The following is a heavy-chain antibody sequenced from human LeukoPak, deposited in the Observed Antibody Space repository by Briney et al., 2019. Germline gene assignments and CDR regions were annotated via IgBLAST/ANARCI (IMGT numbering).Heavy chain of an antibody. CDR1: GFTFSSYA. Sequence: PGGSLRLSCAASGFTFSSYAMSWVRQAPGKGLEWVSAISGSGGSTFYADSVKGRFTISRDNSKNTLYLQMNSLRAEDTAVYYCAKFGDYGDYVDAFDIWGQGTMVTVSS. V-gene: IGHV3-23*01. CDR3: AKFGDYGDYVDAFDI. D-gene: IGHD4-17*01. CDR2: ISGSGGST. J-gene: IGHJ3*02.